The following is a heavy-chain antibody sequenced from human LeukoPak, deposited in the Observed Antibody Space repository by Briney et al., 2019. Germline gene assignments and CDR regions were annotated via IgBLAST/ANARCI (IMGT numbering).Heavy chain of an antibody. CDR3: ARGGLVSAGTLDY. J-gene: IGHJ4*02. CDR2: IYYSGTT. CDR1: GGSISSYY. V-gene: IGHV4-59*01. Sequence: PSETLSLTCTVSGGSISSYYWNWIRQPPGKGLEWIGYIYYSGTTNHNPSLKSRVTISVDTSKNQFSLKLSSVTAADTAVYFCARGGLVSAGTLDYWGQGTLVTVSS. D-gene: IGHD6-13*01.